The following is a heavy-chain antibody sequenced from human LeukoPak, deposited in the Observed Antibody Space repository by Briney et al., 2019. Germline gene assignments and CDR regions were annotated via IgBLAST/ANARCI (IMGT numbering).Heavy chain of an antibody. CDR2: ISSSSSHI. D-gene: IGHD3-10*01. CDR1: GFTFSDYY. CDR3: ARGKYPGAFDI. V-gene: IGHV3-11*06. Sequence: GGSLRLSCAAPGFTFSDYYMTWIRQAPGKGLEWVSYISSSSSHINYADSVKGRFTISRDNAKNSLYLQMNSLRAEDTAIYYCARGKYPGAFDIWGQGTMVGVSS. J-gene: IGHJ3*02.